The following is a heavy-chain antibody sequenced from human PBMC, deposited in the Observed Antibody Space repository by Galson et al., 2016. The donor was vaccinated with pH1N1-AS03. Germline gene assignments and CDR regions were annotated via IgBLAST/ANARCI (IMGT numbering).Heavy chain of an antibody. CDR1: GFSLTSSGVG. J-gene: IGHJ6*01. CDR3: AHRLSRMHGLGV. CDR2: IYWDDVK. V-gene: IGHV2-5*02. D-gene: IGHD1-14*01. Sequence: PALVKPTQTLTLTCTFSGFSLTSSGVGVGWIRQPPGKAPEWLALIYWDDVKVYSPSLKSRLTITKDTSKNLVVLIVTDVDPVDSATYYCAHRLSRMHGLGVSGPGITVTVS.